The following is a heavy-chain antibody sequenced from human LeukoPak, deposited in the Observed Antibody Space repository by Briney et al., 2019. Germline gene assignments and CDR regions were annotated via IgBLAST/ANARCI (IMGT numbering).Heavy chain of an antibody. D-gene: IGHD6-19*01. CDR2: IYSGGST. J-gene: IGHJ4*02. Sequence: GGSLRLSCAASGFTVSSNYMSWVRQAPGKGLEWVSVIYSGGSTYYADSVKGRFTISRDNSKNTLYLQMNSLRAEDTDVYYCARAGDSSGWGYFDYWGQGTLVTVSS. V-gene: IGHV3-53*01. CDR3: ARAGDSSGWGYFDY. CDR1: GFTVSSNY.